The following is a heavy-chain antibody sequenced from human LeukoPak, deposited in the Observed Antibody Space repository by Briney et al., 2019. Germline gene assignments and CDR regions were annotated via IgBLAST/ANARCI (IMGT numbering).Heavy chain of an antibody. CDR1: GGSISSGGYY. CDR2: IYYSGST. D-gene: IGHD5-24*01. V-gene: IGHV4-31*03. J-gene: IGHJ4*02. Sequence: SETLSLTCTVSGGSISSGGYYWSWIRQHPGKGLEWIGYIYYSGSTYYNPSLKSRVTISVDTSKNQFSLKLSSVTAADTAVYYCARGKSEMATNYFDYWAQGTLVTVSS. CDR3: ARGKSEMATNYFDY.